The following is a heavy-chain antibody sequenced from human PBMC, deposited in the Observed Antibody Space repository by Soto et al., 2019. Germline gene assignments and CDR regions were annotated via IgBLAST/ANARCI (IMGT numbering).Heavy chain of an antibody. D-gene: IGHD3-3*01. V-gene: IGHV3-23*01. Sequence: GSLRLSCAASGFTFSSYAMSWVRQAPGKGLEWVSAISGSGGSTYYADSVKGRFTISRDNSKNTLYLQMNSLRAEDTAVYYCAKDDYDFWRAGWFDPWGQGTLVTVSS. CDR1: GFTFSSYA. CDR2: ISGSGGST. CDR3: AKDDYDFWRAGWFDP. J-gene: IGHJ5*02.